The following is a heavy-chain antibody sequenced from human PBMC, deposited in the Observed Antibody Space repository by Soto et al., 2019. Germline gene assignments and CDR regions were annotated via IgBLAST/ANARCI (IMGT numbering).Heavy chain of an antibody. D-gene: IGHD3-22*01. Sequence: QVHLLLQSGAEVKKPGSSVKVSCKASGGTPSNSAISWVRQAPGQGLEWMGGIIPVFGLVKYAQNFQGRVTITADESTNTAYIEQSSLRPEDTAVYYCAGGRIVVVGSRAYYGMDVWGQGTTVTVSS. J-gene: IGHJ6*02. CDR3: AGGRIVVVGSRAYYGMDV. V-gene: IGHV1-69*01. CDR2: IIPVFGLV. CDR1: GGTPSNSA.